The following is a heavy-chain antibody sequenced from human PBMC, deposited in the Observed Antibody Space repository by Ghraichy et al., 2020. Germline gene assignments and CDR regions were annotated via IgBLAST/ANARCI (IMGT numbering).Heavy chain of an antibody. CDR2: ISSSGSTI. J-gene: IGHJ5*02. V-gene: IGHV3-11*04. CDR1: GFTFSDYY. D-gene: IGHD6-19*01. Sequence: GGSLRLSCAASGFTFSDYYMSWIRQAPGKGLEWVSYISSSGSTIYYADSVKGRFTISRDNAKNSLYLQMNSLRAEDTAVYYCARDRIAVAGNYFDPWGQGTLVTVSS. CDR3: ARDRIAVAGNYFDP.